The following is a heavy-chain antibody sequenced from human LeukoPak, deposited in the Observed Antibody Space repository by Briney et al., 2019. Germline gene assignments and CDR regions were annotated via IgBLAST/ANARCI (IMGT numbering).Heavy chain of an antibody. CDR1: GFSVSTHF. D-gene: IGHD1-14*01. J-gene: IGHJ4*02. CDR3: ARWMVNQPSVMDY. CDR2: IYGGTVT. Sequence: GGSLRLSCAVSGFSVSTHFMTWVRQAPGKGLEWVSVIYGGTVTYYPDSVKGRFTISRDISKNTLFLQMNRLRAEDTAMYFCARWMVNQPSVMDYWGQGIMVTVSS. V-gene: IGHV3-53*01.